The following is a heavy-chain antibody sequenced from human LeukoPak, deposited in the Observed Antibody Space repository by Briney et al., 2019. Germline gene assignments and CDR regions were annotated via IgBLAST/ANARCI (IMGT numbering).Heavy chain of an antibody. CDR3: ARDVPCSGGSCRYSFYYYYGMDV. Sequence: GASVKVSCKASGYTFTSYGISWVRQAPGQGLEWMGWISFYNGITNYAQKLQGRVTMTTDTSTSTAYMELRSLRSDDTAVYYCARDVPCSGGSCRYSFYYYYGMDVWGQGTTVTVSS. J-gene: IGHJ6*02. D-gene: IGHD2-15*01. CDR2: ISFYNGIT. CDR1: GYTFTSYG. V-gene: IGHV1-18*01.